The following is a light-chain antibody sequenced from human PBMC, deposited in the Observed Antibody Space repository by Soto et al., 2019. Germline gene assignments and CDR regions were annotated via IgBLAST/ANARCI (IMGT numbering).Light chain of an antibody. CDR3: QQRNAWPPKYT. CDR1: QSVSTY. CDR2: DAS. V-gene: IGKV3-11*01. J-gene: IGKJ2*01. Sequence: EVVLTQSPATLSLSPGERATLSCRASQSVSTYLAWYQHKPGQAPRLLIYDASTRATGIPARFSGSGSGTDFTLTISSLEPEDFAVYYCQQRNAWPPKYTFGQATKLEIK.